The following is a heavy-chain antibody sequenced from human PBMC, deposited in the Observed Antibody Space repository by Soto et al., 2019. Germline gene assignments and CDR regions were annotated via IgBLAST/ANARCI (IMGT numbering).Heavy chain of an antibody. CDR2: ITGGGDST. V-gene: IGHV3-23*01. J-gene: IGHJ6*03. CDR3: AKSVRSLYYYYMDV. CDR1: GFDFRGND. Sequence: PGGSLRLSCAASGFDFRGNDMSWVRQAPGKGLEWVSSITGGGDSTYYADPVKGRFTISRDNSKNTVFLQMSGLRAEDTAVYYCAKSVRSLYYYYMDVWGKGTTVTVSS.